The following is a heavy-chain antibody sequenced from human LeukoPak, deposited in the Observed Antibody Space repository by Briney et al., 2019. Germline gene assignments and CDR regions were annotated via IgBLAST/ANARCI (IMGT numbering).Heavy chain of an antibody. Sequence: QAGGSLRLSYADSGFTFSSYWMSWVRQTPGKGLEWVANIKQDGSEKYYVDSVKGRFTISRDNAKNSLYLQMNSLRAEDTAVYYCARDRSDILTGYNDAFDIWGQGTMVTVSS. D-gene: IGHD3-9*01. CDR1: GFTFSSYW. J-gene: IGHJ3*02. CDR3: ARDRSDILTGYNDAFDI. V-gene: IGHV3-7*01. CDR2: IKQDGSEK.